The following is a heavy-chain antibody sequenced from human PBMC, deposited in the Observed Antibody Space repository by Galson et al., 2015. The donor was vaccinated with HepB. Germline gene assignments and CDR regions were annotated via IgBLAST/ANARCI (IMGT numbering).Heavy chain of an antibody. CDR2: ITPSGDNT. V-gene: IGHV3-23*01. CDR1: GFTFSYYA. D-gene: IGHD6-19*01. Sequence: SLRLSCAASGFTFSYYAMAWVRQAPGKGLEWISAITPSGDNTYSADSMKGRFFISRDNSQNTLFLQMNSLRADDTAIYFCAKVFPEKTDGWYRQALYYLDSWSQGTRVTVSS. J-gene: IGHJ4*02. CDR3: AKVFPEKTDGWYRQALYYLDS.